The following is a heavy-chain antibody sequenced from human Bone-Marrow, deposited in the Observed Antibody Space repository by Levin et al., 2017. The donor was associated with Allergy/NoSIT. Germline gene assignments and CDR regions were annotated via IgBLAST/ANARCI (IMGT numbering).Heavy chain of an antibody. Sequence: AGGSLRLSCAASGFTLRSFGMHWVRQAPGKGLEWVAVISYDGSNQDYADSVKGRFTISKDISKNTLYLHMSSLRAEDTAVFYCARGSREFDYWGQGTLVTVSS. CDR1: GFTLRSFG. CDR3: ARGSREFDY. CDR2: ISYDGSNQ. D-gene: IGHD1-26*01. V-gene: IGHV3-30*03. J-gene: IGHJ4*02.